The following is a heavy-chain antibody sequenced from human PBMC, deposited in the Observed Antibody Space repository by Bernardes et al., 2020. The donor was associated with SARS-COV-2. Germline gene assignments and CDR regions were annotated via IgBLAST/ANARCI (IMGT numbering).Heavy chain of an antibody. V-gene: IGHV3-74*01. D-gene: IGHD1-26*01. CDR3: ARGSGNYYFDY. Sequence: GGSLRLSCAAFGFIFSSYWVHWVRQVPGKGLVWVSRINCDGTSTTYADSVKGRFTISRDNAKNTLYLQMNSLRAEDTAVYYCARGSGNYYFDYWGQGTLVTVSS. CDR2: INCDGTST. J-gene: IGHJ4*02. CDR1: GFIFSSYW.